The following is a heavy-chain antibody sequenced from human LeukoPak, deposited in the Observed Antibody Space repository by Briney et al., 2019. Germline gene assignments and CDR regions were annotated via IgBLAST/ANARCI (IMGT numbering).Heavy chain of an antibody. CDR3: ARESYYYDSSGYYY. D-gene: IGHD3-22*01. CDR1: GFTFSSYG. V-gene: IGHV3-48*02. J-gene: IGHJ4*02. CDR2: ISSGSSTI. Sequence: GGSLRLSCAASGFTFSSYGMHWVRQAPGKGLEWVSYISSGSSTIYYADSVKGRFTISRDNAKNSLYLQMNSLRDEDTAVYYCARESYYYDSSGYYYWSQGTLVTVSS.